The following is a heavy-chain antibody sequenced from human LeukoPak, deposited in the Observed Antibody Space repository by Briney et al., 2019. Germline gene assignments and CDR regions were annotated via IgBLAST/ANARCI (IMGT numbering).Heavy chain of an antibody. D-gene: IGHD1-7*01. CDR2: IIPIFGTA. Sequence: GASVKVSCKASGGTFSSYAISWVRQAPGQGLEWMGGIIPIFGTANYAQKFQGRVTITADESTSTAYTELSSLRSEDTAVYYCARGPAYITGTTVRSNYYYYGMDVWGQGTTVTVSS. V-gene: IGHV1-69*13. CDR3: ARGPAYITGTTVRSNYYYYGMDV. J-gene: IGHJ6*02. CDR1: GGTFSSYA.